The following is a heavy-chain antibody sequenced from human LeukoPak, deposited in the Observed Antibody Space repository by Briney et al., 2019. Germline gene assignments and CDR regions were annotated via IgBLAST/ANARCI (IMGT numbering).Heavy chain of an antibody. V-gene: IGHV4-34*01. D-gene: IGHD3-10*01. Sequence: SETLSLTCAVYGGSFSGYYWSWIRQPPGKGLEWIGSIYYTGNTYYNASLKSQVSISIDMSKNQFSLKITSVTAADTGVYYCARSDGYGLVDIWGQGTMVTVSS. J-gene: IGHJ3*02. CDR1: GGSFSGYY. CDR2: IYYTGNT. CDR3: ARSDGYGLVDI.